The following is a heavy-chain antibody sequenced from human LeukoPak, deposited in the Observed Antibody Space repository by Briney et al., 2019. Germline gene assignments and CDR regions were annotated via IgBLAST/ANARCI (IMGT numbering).Heavy chain of an antibody. J-gene: IGHJ4*01. CDR3: ATGWRDKYDSSCYPFPY. D-gene: IGHD3-22*01. CDR2: MSNIGNTL. V-gene: IGHV3-11*04. CDR1: GFTFSEYY. Sequence: GGSLRLSCAASGFTFSEYYMSGIPEAPGKGLEWISYMSNIGNTLYYTGPVKGGFPVSRNHPKKTLSLQINRLRAEDTAVYYCATGWRDKYDSSCYPFPYWGQGTLVTVSS.